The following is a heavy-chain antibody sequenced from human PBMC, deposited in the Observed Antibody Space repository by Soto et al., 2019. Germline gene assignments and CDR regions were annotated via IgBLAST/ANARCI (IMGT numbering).Heavy chain of an antibody. CDR1: GFTFSDYY. D-gene: IGHD2-21*02. CDR3: ACLGGDCYLNWFDP. J-gene: IGHJ5*02. Sequence: QVQLVESGGGLVKPGGSLRLSCAASGFTFSDYYMSWIRQAPGKGLEWLSYISSSGSTIYYAASVKGRFTISRDNAKNSLYLQMNSLRSEDTAVYYCACLGGDCYLNWFDPWGQGTLVTVSS. CDR2: ISSSGSTI. V-gene: IGHV3-11*01.